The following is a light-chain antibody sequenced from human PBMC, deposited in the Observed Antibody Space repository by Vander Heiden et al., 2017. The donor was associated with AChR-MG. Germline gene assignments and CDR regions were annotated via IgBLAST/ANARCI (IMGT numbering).Light chain of an antibody. CDR2: SNN. J-gene: IGLJ1*01. CDR3: AAWDDSLNGLYV. Sequence: QSVLTQPPPASGTPGQRVTNSCSGSSSNIGSNTVNWYQQLPGTAPKLLIYSNNQRPSGVPDRFSGSKSGTSASLAISGLQSEDEADYYCAAWDDSLNGLYVFGTGTKVTVL. CDR1: SSNIGSNT. V-gene: IGLV1-44*01.